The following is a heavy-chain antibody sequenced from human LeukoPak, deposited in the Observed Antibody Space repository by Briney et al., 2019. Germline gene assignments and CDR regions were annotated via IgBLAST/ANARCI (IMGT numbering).Heavy chain of an antibody. CDR3: ARDLRGYSYGYHYYYYMDV. Sequence: ASGXXXXKASXYTFTGYYMHXVRQAPGQGHEWXGGINPKSGVTNYAQNFQGMVTMTRDTSISAAYMELSRLRSDDTAVYYCARDLRGYSYGYHYYYYMDVWGKGTTVTVSS. D-gene: IGHD5-18*01. V-gene: IGHV1-2*02. CDR2: INPKSGVT. CDR1: XYTFTGYY. J-gene: IGHJ6*03.